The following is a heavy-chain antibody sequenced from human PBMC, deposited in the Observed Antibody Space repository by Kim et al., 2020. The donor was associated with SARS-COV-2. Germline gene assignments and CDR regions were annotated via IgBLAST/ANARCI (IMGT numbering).Heavy chain of an antibody. CDR1: GFTFSSYW. J-gene: IGHJ4*02. V-gene: IGHV3-7*03. CDR3: VRSRGATGY. Sequence: GGSLRLTCAASGFTFSSYWMTWVRQAPGKGLEWVANINQDGSEKYYMDSVKGRLIISRDNAKSSLYLHMNSLRAEDTAVYYCVRSRGATGYWGQGTLVTVSS. D-gene: IGHD1-26*01. CDR2: INQDGSEK.